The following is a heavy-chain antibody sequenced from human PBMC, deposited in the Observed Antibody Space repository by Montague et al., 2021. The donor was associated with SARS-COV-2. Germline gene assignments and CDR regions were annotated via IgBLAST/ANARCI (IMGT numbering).Heavy chain of an antibody. CDR1: GFSFNTYA. CDR3: VKYVGLGIKGYF. J-gene: IGHJ4*02. D-gene: IGHD3/OR15-3a*01. Sequence: SLRLSCAASGFSFNTYAMHWVRQAPGKGLEWVAGISSDGTIKYHVDSVKGRFTISRDNSRNTLYLQMNSLRAEDTAVYYCVKYVGLGIKGYFWGQGTLVTVSS. V-gene: IGHV3-30*18. CDR2: ISSDGTIK.